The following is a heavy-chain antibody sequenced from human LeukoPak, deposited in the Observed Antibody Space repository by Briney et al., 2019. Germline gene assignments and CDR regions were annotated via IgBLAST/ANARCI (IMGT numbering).Heavy chain of an antibody. D-gene: IGHD2-2*01. V-gene: IGHV4-4*07. J-gene: IGHJ4*02. Sequence: SETLSLTCTVSGGSFSSYYWSWIRQPPGKGLEWIGGIYTSGSTNYNPSLKSRVTMSVDTSKNQFSLKLSSVTAADTAMYYCARVKRKYQLLKPLDETASNYFDYWGQGTLVTVSS. CDR2: IYTSGST. CDR1: GGSFSSYY. CDR3: ARVKRKYQLLKPLDETASNYFDY.